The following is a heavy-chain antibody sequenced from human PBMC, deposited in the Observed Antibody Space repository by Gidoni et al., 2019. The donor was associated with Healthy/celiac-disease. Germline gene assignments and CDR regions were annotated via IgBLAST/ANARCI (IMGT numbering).Heavy chain of an antibody. CDR1: GFTFSSYG. D-gene: IGHD3-10*01. CDR2: IWYDGSNK. Sequence: QVQLVESGGGVLQPGRSLRLSCAAFGFTFSSYGMHWVRQAPGKGLEWVAVIWYDGSNKYYADSVKGRFTISRDNSKNTLYLQMNSLRAEDTAVYYCARDPRLALWFGEYGYFDYWGQGTLVTVSS. CDR3: ARDPRLALWFGEYGYFDY. V-gene: IGHV3-33*01. J-gene: IGHJ4*02.